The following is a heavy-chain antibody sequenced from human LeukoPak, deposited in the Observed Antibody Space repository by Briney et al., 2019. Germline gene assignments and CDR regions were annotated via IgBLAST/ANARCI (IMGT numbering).Heavy chain of an antibody. V-gene: IGHV1-69*04. CDR3: AISRRSGYCSSTSCYTDYYYYGRDV. CDR1: GGTFSSYA. D-gene: IGHD2-2*02. CDR2: IIPIFGIA. J-gene: IGHJ6*02. Sequence: SVKVSCKASGGTFSSYAISWVRQAPGQGLEWMGRIIPIFGIANYAQKFQGRVTITADKSTSTAYMELSSLRSEDTAVYYCAISRRSGYCSSTSCYTDYYYYGRDVWGQGTTVTVSS.